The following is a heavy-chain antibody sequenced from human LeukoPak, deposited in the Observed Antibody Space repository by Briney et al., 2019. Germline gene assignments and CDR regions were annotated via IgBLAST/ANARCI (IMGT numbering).Heavy chain of an antibody. V-gene: IGHV1-18*01. Sequence: ASVKVSCKASGYTFTSYGISWVRQAPGQGLEWMGWISAHNGNTNYAQKLQGRVTMTTDTSTSTAYMELRSLRSDDTAVYYCARDPGYYDFWSGRAFDYWGQGTLVAVSS. CDR2: ISAHNGNT. CDR1: GYTFTSYG. CDR3: ARDPGYYDFWSGRAFDY. J-gene: IGHJ4*02. D-gene: IGHD3-3*01.